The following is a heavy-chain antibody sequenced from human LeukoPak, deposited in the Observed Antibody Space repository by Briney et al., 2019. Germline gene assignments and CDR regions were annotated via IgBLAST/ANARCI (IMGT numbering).Heavy chain of an antibody. D-gene: IGHD3-10*01. CDR3: ARVYSPEYYYGSGSYLDY. J-gene: IGHJ4*02. CDR1: GFTFSSYS. Sequence: GSLLLSCAASGFTFSSYSLNWVRQAPGTGLEWVSSIIRSSSYIYYADSVKGRFTISRDNAKNSLYLQMNSLRAEDTAVYYCARVYSPEYYYGSGSYLDYWGQGTLVTVSS. V-gene: IGHV3-21*01. CDR2: IIRSSSYI.